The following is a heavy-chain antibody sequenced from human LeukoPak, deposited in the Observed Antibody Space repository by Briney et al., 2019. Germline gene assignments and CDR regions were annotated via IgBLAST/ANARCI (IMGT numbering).Heavy chain of an antibody. CDR1: GGSFSGYY. CDR3: ARVGGSRDY. V-gene: IGHV4-34*01. Sequence: SETLSLTCAVYGGSFSGYYWSWIRQPPGKGLEWIGEINHSGSTNYNPSLKSRVTISVDTSKNQFSLKLSSVTAADTAVYYCARVGGSRDYWGQGTLVTISS. D-gene: IGHD3-16*01. J-gene: IGHJ4*02. CDR2: INHSGST.